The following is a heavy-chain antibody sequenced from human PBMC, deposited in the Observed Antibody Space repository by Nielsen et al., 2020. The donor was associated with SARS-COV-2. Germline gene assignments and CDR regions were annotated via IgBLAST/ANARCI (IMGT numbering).Heavy chain of an antibody. CDR2: INPSGGST. CDR3: AREHFVGGLGIVVVISTILDY. CDR1: GYTFTGHY. D-gene: IGHD3-22*01. J-gene: IGHJ4*02. Sequence: ASVQVSCKAAGYTFTGHYMHWVLQAPGQGLEWMVIINPSGGSTSYAQKFQRRVTMTRDTSMSTVYMELSSLRSEDTAVYYCAREHFVGGLGIVVVISTILDYWGQGTLVTVSS. V-gene: IGHV1-46*01.